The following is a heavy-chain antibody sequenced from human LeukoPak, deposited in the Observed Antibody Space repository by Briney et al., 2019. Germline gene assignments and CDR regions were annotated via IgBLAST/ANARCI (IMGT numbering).Heavy chain of an antibody. D-gene: IGHD3-3*01. J-gene: IGHJ5*02. Sequence: ASETLSFTCTVSGGSISSSSYYWGWIRQPPGKGLEWIGSIYYSGSTYYNPSLKSRVTTSVDTSKNQFSLKLSSVTAADTAVYYCARVSYDFWSGSHWFDPWGQGTLVTVSS. CDR2: IYYSGST. CDR3: ARVSYDFWSGSHWFDP. CDR1: GGSISSSSYY. V-gene: IGHV4-39*01.